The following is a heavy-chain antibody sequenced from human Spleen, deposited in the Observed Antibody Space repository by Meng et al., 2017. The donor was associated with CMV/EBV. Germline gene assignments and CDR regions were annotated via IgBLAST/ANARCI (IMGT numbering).Heavy chain of an antibody. CDR2: IYWEDDK. Sequence: TSGVGVGWIRQTPGKALEWLAVIYWEDDKRYSPSLKSRLTITKDTSKNQVVLTMSNMDPVDTATFYCAHRVYDFWTDKNWFDHWGQGTLVTVSS. CDR3: AHRVYDFWTDKNWFDH. J-gene: IGHJ5*02. D-gene: IGHD3/OR15-3a*01. V-gene: IGHV2-5*02. CDR1: TSGVG.